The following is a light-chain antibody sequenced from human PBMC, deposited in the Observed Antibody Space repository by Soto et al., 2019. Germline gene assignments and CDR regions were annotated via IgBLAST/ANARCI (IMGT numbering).Light chain of an antibody. J-gene: IGLJ2*01. CDR2: EGS. Sequence: QSVLTQPASVSGSPGQSITISCTGTNNLVSWFQQDSGKAPKLMIYEGSNRPPGLSDRFSGSKSGTTASLTISGLQAEDEADYFCSSYTTNKTLLFGGGTKVTVL. V-gene: IGLV2-14*02. CDR3: SSYTTNKTLL. CDR1: NNL.